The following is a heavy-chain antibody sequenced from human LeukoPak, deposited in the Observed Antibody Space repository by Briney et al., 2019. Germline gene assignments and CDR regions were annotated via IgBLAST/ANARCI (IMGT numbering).Heavy chain of an antibody. V-gene: IGHV4-4*02. D-gene: IGHD2-15*01. Sequence: PSETLSLTCAVSGGSINSTNWWSWVRQPPGKGLEWIGEMYQSGNTRYNPSLKSRVTISADKSKNQFSLKVSSVTAADTAVYYCASPYCSGGSCYLDYWGQGTLVTVSS. J-gene: IGHJ4*02. CDR3: ASPYCSGGSCYLDY. CDR1: GGSINSTNW. CDR2: MYQSGNT.